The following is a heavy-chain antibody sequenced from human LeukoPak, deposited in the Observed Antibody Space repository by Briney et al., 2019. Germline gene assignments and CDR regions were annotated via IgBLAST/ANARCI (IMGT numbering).Heavy chain of an antibody. CDR2: IWYDGSNK. CDR3: AKETAAAGLDY. V-gene: IGHV3-30*02. Sequence: GGSLRLSWAASGFTFSSYGMHWVRQAPGKGLEWVAVIWYDGSNKYYADSVKGRFTISRDNSKNTLYLQMNSLRAEDTAVYYCAKETAAAGLDYWGQGTLVTVSS. D-gene: IGHD6-13*01. CDR1: GFTFSSYG. J-gene: IGHJ4*02.